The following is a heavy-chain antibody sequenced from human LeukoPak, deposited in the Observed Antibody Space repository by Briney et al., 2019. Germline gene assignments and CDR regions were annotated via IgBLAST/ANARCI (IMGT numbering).Heavy chain of an antibody. CDR1: GYTFTSYG. CDR2: ISVYNGNT. Sequence: ASVKVSCKASGYTFTSYGISWVRQAPGQGLEWMGWISVYNGNTKYAQKFQGGVTMTTDTSTSTAYMELRSLKSDDTAVYYCARGVGANSRPDYWGQGTLVTVSS. D-gene: IGHD1-26*01. V-gene: IGHV1-18*01. CDR3: ARGVGANSRPDY. J-gene: IGHJ4*02.